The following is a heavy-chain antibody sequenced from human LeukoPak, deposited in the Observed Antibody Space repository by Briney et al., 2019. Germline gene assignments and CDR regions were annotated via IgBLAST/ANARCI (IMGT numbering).Heavy chain of an antibody. CDR2: ISYDGNNK. D-gene: IGHD6-13*01. CDR1: GFTFSSHA. CDR3: ARHFLAAAGSKGPLDY. J-gene: IGHJ4*02. Sequence: LTGGSLRLSCAASGFTFSSHAMHWVRQAPGKGLEWVAIISYDGNNKYYADSVKGRFTISRDNSKNTLYLQMNSLRAEDTAVYYCARHFLAAAGSKGPLDYWGQGTLVTVSS. V-gene: IGHV3-30-3*01.